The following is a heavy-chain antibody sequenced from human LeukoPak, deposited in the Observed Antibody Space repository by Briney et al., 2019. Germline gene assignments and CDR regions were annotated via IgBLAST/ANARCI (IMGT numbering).Heavy chain of an antibody. V-gene: IGHV4-39*01. CDR3: ARRTSAMVRGVIIPQYYFDY. Sequence: SEALSLTCTVSGGSISSSSYYWGWIRQPPGKGLEWIGSIYYSGSTYYNPSLKSRVTISVDTSKNQFSLKLSSVTAADTAVYYCARRTSAMVRGVIIPQYYFDYWGQGTLVTVSS. J-gene: IGHJ4*02. D-gene: IGHD3-10*01. CDR1: GGSISSSSYY. CDR2: IYYSGST.